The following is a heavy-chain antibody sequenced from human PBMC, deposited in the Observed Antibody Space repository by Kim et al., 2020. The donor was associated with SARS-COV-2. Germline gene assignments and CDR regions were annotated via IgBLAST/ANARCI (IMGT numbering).Heavy chain of an antibody. CDR2: VSGVGGTT. D-gene: IGHD3-10*01. Sequence: GGSLRLSCAASGFSFSSYAMSWVRQAPGKGLEWVSAVSGVGGTTYYADSVKGRFTISRDNSKNTVYLQMNNLRAEDTAIYYCAKGATGFGEADTPSFDYWGPGALVIVSS. CDR3: AKGATGFGEADTPSFDY. J-gene: IGHJ4*02. CDR1: GFSFSSYA. V-gene: IGHV3-23*01.